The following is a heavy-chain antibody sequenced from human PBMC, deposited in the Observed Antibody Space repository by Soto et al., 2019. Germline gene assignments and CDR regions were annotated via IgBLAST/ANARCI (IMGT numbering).Heavy chain of an antibody. CDR3: ARNLDDWFDP. Sequence: LSLTCTVSGGSIISSSYYWGWIRQPPGKGLEWIGSIYYSGSTYYNPSLKSRVTISVDTSKNQFSLKLSSVTAADTAVYYCARNLDDWFDPWGKGPLVTVSS. CDR2: IYYSGST. J-gene: IGHJ5*02. D-gene: IGHD3-3*01. CDR1: GGSIISSSYY. V-gene: IGHV4-39*01.